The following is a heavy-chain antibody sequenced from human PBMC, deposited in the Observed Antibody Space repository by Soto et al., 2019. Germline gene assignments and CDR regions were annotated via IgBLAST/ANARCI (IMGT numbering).Heavy chain of an antibody. D-gene: IGHD3-3*01. CDR2: INPSGGST. CDR3: ARGIDFLDYFDY. J-gene: IGHJ4*02. Sequence: ASVEVSCKACGYTFTRYYMHWVRQAPGRGLEWMGIINPSGGSTSYAQKFQGRVTMTRDTSTSTVYMELSSLRSEDTAVYYCARGIDFLDYFDYWGQGTLVTVSS. V-gene: IGHV1-46*01. CDR1: GYTFTRYY.